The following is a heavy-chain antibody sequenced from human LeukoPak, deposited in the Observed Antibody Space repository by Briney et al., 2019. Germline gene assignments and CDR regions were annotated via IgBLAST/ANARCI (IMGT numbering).Heavy chain of an antibody. Sequence: PSETLSLTCAVYGGSFSGYYWSWIRQPPGKGLEWIGEINHSGSTNYNPSLKSRVTISGDTSKNQFSLKLSSVTAADTAVYYCAKGANVLLWSWGQGTLVTVSS. CDR3: AKGANVLLWS. J-gene: IGHJ5*02. V-gene: IGHV4-34*01. D-gene: IGHD3-10*01. CDR1: GGSFSGYY. CDR2: INHSGST.